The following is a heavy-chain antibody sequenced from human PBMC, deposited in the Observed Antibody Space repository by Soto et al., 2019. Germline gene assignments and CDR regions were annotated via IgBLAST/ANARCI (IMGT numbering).Heavy chain of an antibody. CDR3: CSLSRLGFYCIEN. V-gene: IGHV1-69*13. CDR2: FIPLFGPA. Sequence: ASVKVSCKPSGGTFSGFAFTWVRQAPGQGLEWLGGFIPLFGPANYARKFQGRLTIIADESTSTAYMELSRLTSEDTAVYFSCSLSRLGFYCIENWGQGTLVTVSS. CDR1: GGTFSGFA. D-gene: IGHD2-15*01. J-gene: IGHJ4*02.